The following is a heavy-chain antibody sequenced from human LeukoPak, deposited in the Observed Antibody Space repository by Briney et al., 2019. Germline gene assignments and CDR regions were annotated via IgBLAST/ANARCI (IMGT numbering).Heavy chain of an antibody. CDR2: INPNSGGT. J-gene: IGHJ5*02. CDR1: GYTFTGYY. V-gene: IGHV1-2*02. Sequence: ASVKVSCKASGYTFTGYYMHWVRQAPGQGLEWMGWINPNSGGTNYAQKFQGRVTMTRDTSISTAYMELSRLRSDDTAVYFCVRENLLYCSGGTCYWFDPWGQGSRVTVSS. D-gene: IGHD2-15*01. CDR3: VRENLLYCSGGTCYWFDP.